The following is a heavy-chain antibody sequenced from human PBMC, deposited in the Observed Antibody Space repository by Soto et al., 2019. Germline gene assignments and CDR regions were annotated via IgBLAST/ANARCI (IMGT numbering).Heavy chain of an antibody. J-gene: IGHJ4*02. CDR2: IKQDGSEK. CDR3: ASIGVVVPAAFLWTYFDY. Sequence: GGSLRLSCAASGFTFSSYWMSWVRQAPGKGLEWVANIKQDGSEKYYVDSVKGRFTISRDNAKNSLYLQMNSLRAEDTAVYYCASIGVVVPAAFLWTYFDYWGQGTLVTVSS. CDR1: GFTFSSYW. V-gene: IGHV3-7*01. D-gene: IGHD2-2*01.